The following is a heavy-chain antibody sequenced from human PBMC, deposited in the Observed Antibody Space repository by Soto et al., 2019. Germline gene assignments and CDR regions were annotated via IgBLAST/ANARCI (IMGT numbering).Heavy chain of an antibody. CDR3: ARVYSGSYSDS. CDR1: GGSIRSNNW. V-gene: IGHV4-4*03. CDR2: IFHGGST. J-gene: IGHJ4*02. Sequence: KLRRTLSLTCAVSGGSIRSNNWWSWVRQPPGKGLEWIGEIFHGGSTYYNPSLKTRVTLSLEKSKNQFSLKMTSVTAADTAVYYCARVYSGSYSDSWGQGTLVTVSS. D-gene: IGHD1-26*01.